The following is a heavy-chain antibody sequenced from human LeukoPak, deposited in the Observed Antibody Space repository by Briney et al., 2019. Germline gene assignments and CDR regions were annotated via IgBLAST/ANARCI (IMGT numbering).Heavy chain of an antibody. CDR1: GGSISSYF. CDR3: ARGLEDSGWQPFYFDS. V-gene: IGHV4-59*01. D-gene: IGHD6-19*01. Sequence: SETLSLTCTVSGGSISSYFWTWIRQPPGKGLEWIGYFYNSGRSKYNPSLKSRVTISVDTSKNQFSLKLNSVTAADTGVYYCARGLEDSGWQPFYFDSWGQGSLVSVSS. CDR2: FYNSGRS. J-gene: IGHJ4*02.